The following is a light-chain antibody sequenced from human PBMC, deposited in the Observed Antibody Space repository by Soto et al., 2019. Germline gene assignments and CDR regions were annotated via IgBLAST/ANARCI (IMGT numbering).Light chain of an antibody. CDR1: QNIERW. V-gene: IGKV1-5*01. CDR2: DVS. J-gene: IGKJ1*01. CDR3: QQFKSDTWT. Sequence: DIQMTHSPSTLSASVGARFNITCRASQNIERWLAWYQQKPGKAPKLLLYDVSSLESGVPSRLRGSGYATELIITINGMKPDDFETYFCQQFKSDTWTFGQGTKVDIK.